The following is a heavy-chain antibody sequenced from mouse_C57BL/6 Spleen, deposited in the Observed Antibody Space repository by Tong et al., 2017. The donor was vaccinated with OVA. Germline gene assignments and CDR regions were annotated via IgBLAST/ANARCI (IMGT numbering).Heavy chain of an antibody. CDR2: IYIGNGYT. V-gene: IGHV1-58*01. D-gene: IGHD1-1*01. CDR1: GYTFTSYG. J-gene: IGHJ1*03. CDR3: ARSGHYYGSSYDWYFDV. Sequence: EVQLQESGAELVRPGSSVKMSCKTSGYTFTSYGINWVKQRPGQGLEWIGYIYIGNGYTEYNEKFKGKATLTSDTSTSTADMQLSRLTSEDSAIYFGARSGHYYGSSYDWYFDVWGTGTTVTVSS.